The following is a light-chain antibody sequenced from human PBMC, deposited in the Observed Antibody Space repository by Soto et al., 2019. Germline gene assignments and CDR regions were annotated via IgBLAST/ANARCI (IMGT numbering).Light chain of an antibody. V-gene: IGKV1-5*03. J-gene: IGKJ1*01. CDR3: QQYNGYRWT. Sequence: DIQMTQSPSTLSASVGDRVTITCRASQSISNWLAWHQQKPGKAPKILIYKASSLESGVPSRFSGSGSGTEFTLTISSLQPEDFATYYCQQYNGYRWTFGQGTKVDI. CDR2: KAS. CDR1: QSISNW.